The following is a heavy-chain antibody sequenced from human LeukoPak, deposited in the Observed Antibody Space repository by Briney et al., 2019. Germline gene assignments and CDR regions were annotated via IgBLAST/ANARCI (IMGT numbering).Heavy chain of an antibody. CDR2: IYYSGST. D-gene: IGHD3-10*01. Sequence: SETLSLTCTVSGGSISSYYWSWIRQPPGKGLEWIGYIYYSGSTNYNPSLKSRVTISVDTSKNQFSLKLSSVTAADTAVYNCARDGTYYYGSGTPGYYGMDVWGKGTTVTVSS. V-gene: IGHV4-59*01. J-gene: IGHJ6*04. CDR3: ARDGTYYYGSGTPGYYGMDV. CDR1: GGSISSYY.